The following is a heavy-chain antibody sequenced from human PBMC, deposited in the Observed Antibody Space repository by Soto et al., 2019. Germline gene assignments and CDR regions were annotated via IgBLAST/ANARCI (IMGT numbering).Heavy chain of an antibody. CDR3: VKLDDRATTGNSTVP. V-gene: IGHV3-64D*08. CDR2: ISSLGSTT. J-gene: IGHJ5*02. Sequence: GGSLRLSCSASGFTFSTFAMHWVRQAPGKGLEHVSAISSLGSTTYYADSVRGRFIISRDNSKNTLDLQMSSLRPEDTAVYYCVKLDDRATTGNSTVPLGEGPLVTVPP. CDR1: GFTFSTFA. D-gene: IGHD1-1*01.